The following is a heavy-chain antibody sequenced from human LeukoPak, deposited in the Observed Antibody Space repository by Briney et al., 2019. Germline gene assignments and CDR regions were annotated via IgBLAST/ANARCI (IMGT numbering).Heavy chain of an antibody. V-gene: IGHV1-24*01. D-gene: IGHD2-2*01. CDR2: FHLEDGET. Sequence: ASVKVSCKVSGYTLTELSMHWVRQAPGKRLEWMGGFHLEDGETVYAQKFQGRVTMTEDTSTDTAYMELSSLRSEDTAVYYCVTGKIYCSTTSCSGDYWGQGTLVTVSS. CDR1: GYTLTELS. CDR3: VTGKIYCSTTSCSGDY. J-gene: IGHJ4*02.